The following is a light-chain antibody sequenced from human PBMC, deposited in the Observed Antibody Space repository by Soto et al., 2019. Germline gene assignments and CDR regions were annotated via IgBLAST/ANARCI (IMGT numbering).Light chain of an antibody. Sequence: DIQLTQSPSFLSASVGDRVTITCRASQDISNYLAWYQQKPGKAPKFLIYGTSTLQSGVPSRFSGSGSGTEFPLTISSLQPEDLATYYCQKVNSYPLTFGGGTKVEIK. CDR1: QDISNY. CDR2: GTS. J-gene: IGKJ4*01. V-gene: IGKV1-9*01. CDR3: QKVNSYPLT.